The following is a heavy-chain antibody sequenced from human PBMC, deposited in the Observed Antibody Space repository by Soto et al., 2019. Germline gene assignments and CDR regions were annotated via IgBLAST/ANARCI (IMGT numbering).Heavy chain of an antibody. CDR2: IIPIFGTA. D-gene: IGHD6-19*01. CDR1: GGTFSSYA. V-gene: IGHV1-69*13. J-gene: IGHJ4*02. Sequence: GASVKVSCKASGGTFSSYAISWVRQAPGQGLEWMGGIIPIFGTANYAQKFQGRVTITADESTSTAYMELSSLRSEDTAVYYCARGGRIAVAGTFDYWGQGTLVTVSS. CDR3: ARGGRIAVAGTFDY.